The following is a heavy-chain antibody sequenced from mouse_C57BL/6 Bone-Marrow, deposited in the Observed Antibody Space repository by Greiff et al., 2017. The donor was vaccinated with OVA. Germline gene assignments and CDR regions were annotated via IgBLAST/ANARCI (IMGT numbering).Heavy chain of an antibody. CDR3: ARALLAWCAY. CDR1: GFTFSSYA. J-gene: IGHJ3*01. D-gene: IGHD1-1*01. CDR2: ISDGGSYN. Sequence: EVKLMESGGGLVKPGGSLKLSCAASGFTFSSYAMSWVRQTQEKRLEWVATISDGGSYNYYPDNVKGRFTISRANAKNNQYLQMSHLKAEDTAMYYCARALLAWCAYWGQGTLVTVSA. V-gene: IGHV5-4*03.